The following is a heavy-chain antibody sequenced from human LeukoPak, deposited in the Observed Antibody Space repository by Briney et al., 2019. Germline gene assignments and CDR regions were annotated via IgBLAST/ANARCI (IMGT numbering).Heavy chain of an antibody. CDR2: INHSGST. Sequence: SETLSLTCAVYGGSFSGYYWSWIRQPPGKGLEWIGEINHSGSTNYNPSLKSRVTISVDTSKKQFSLKLSSVTAADTAVYYCARGKVAVAGTSWFDPWGQGTLVTVSS. CDR1: GGSFSGYY. D-gene: IGHD6-19*01. J-gene: IGHJ5*02. CDR3: ARGKVAVAGTSWFDP. V-gene: IGHV4-34*01.